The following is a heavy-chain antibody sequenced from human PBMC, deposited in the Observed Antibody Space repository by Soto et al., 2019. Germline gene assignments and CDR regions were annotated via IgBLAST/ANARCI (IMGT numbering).Heavy chain of an antibody. CDR3: ARPKFGDLGYFDN. V-gene: IGHV3-53*04. D-gene: IGHD3-10*01. Sequence: HGGCLRLFCAASGFTVSSNYMSWVRQAPGKGLEWGSVIYCGGSTYYADSVNGRFTISRHNSKNTLYLQMNSLSAEDTAVYYCARPKFGDLGYFDNWGERILLTVSS. J-gene: IGHJ4*02. CDR2: IYCGGST. CDR1: GFTVSSNY.